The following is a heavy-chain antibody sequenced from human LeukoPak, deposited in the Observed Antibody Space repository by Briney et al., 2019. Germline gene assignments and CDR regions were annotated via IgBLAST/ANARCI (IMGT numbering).Heavy chain of an antibody. CDR3: ARVGGWLGGFDY. CDR1: GDSVSSNSAA. J-gene: IGHJ4*02. CDR2: TYYRSKWYN. Sequence: SQTFSLTCAISGDSVSSNSAAWNWIRQSPSRGLEWLGRTYYRSKWYNDYAVSVKSRITINPDTSKNQFSLQLNSVTPEDTAVYCCARVGGWLGGFDYWGQGTLVTVSS. V-gene: IGHV6-1*01. D-gene: IGHD6-19*01.